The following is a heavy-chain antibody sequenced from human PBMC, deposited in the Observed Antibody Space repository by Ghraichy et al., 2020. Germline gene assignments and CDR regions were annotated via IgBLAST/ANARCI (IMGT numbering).Heavy chain of an antibody. V-gene: IGHV3-23*01. CDR2: ISGSGGNT. CDR1: GFTFSTYA. CDR3: AKEVGNYFGSGSYNY. J-gene: IGHJ4*02. D-gene: IGHD3-10*01. Sequence: GESLNISCAASGFTFSTYAMSWVRQAPGKGLEWVSVISGSGGNTYYADSVKGRFTISRDNSKNTLYLQMNSLRAEDTAVYYCAKEVGNYFGSGSYNYWGQGTLVTVSS.